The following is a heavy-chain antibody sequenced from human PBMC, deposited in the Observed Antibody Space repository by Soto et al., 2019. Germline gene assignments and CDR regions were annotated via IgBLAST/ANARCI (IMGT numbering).Heavy chain of an antibody. Sequence: SEPLSVTCTGSGASTSSYYCNWFRQTPGKGLEWIGFIHYSGGSSFNASLKSRLAMSVDTSKNQYSLRLNFLTVADTAVYYCAMVFD. CDR3: AMVFD. CDR1: GASTSSYY. V-gene: IGHV4-59*08. D-gene: IGHD2-15*01. CDR2: IHYSGGS. J-gene: IGHJ3*02.